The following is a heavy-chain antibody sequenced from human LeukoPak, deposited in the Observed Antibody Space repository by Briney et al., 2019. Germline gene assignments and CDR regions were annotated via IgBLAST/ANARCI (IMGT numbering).Heavy chain of an antibody. CDR2: ISAYNGNT. CDR1: GYTFTSYG. D-gene: IGHD2-2*01. J-gene: IGHJ6*03. CDR3: AKSLESTNYYYHMDV. Sequence: ASVKVSCKASGYTFTSYGISWVRRVPGQGLEWMGWISAYNGNTNYAQKLQGRVTMTTDTSTSTAYMELRSLRSDDTAVYYCAKSLESTNYYYHMDVWGKGTTVTISS. V-gene: IGHV1-18*01.